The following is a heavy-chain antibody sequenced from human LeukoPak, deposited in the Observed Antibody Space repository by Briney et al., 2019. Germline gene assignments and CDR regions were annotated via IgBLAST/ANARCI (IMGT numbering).Heavy chain of an antibody. CDR3: ARDFYDTLTGYHYYLDS. J-gene: IGHJ4*02. D-gene: IGHD3-9*01. Sequence: GGSLRLSCAASGFTFSTYWMSWVRQAPGKGPEWVANIKQDGSETYYADSLKGRFTLSRDNAKSSLFLQMSSLRAEDTAVYYCARDFYDTLTGYHYYLDSWGQGTLVTVSS. CDR1: GFTFSTYW. V-gene: IGHV3-7*01. CDR2: IKQDGSET.